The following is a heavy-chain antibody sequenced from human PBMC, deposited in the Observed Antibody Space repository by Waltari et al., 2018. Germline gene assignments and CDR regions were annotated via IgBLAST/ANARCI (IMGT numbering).Heavy chain of an antibody. Sequence: QVQLVQSGAEVKKPGSSVKVSCKASGGTFSSYAISWVRQAPGQGLEWMGGIIPILGIANYAQKFQGRVTITADESTSTAYMELSSLRSEDTAVYYCAGNYYGSGIVIYYYYYYMDVWGKGTTVTVSS. CDR1: GGTFSSYA. V-gene: IGHV1-69*04. CDR3: AGNYYGSGIVIYYYYYYMDV. D-gene: IGHD3-10*01. J-gene: IGHJ6*03. CDR2: IIPILGIA.